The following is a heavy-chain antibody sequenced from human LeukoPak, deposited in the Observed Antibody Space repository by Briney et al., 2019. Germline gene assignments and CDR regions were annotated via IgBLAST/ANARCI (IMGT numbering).Heavy chain of an antibody. CDR1: GGSISSGDYY. CDR2: IYYSGST. D-gene: IGHD3-10*01. Sequence: PSQTLSLTCTVSGGSISSGDYYWSWIRQPPGKGLEWIGFIYYSGSTYYNPSLKSRVTISVDTSKNQFSLKLSSVTAADTAVYYCASYYYGSGSYYTNFDYWGQGTLVTVPS. J-gene: IGHJ4*02. V-gene: IGHV4-30-4*01. CDR3: ASYYYGSGSYYTNFDY.